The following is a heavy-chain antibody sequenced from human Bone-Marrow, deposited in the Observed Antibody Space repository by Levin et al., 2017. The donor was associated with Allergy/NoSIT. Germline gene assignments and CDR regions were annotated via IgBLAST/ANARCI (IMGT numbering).Heavy chain of an antibody. CDR3: AKFAQMGYYFDY. CDR2: ISWNSGSI. CDR1: GFTFDDYA. D-gene: IGHD2-8*01. J-gene: IGHJ4*02. V-gene: IGHV3-9*01. Sequence: PGGSLRLSCAASGFTFDDYAMHWVRQAPGKGLEWVSGISWNSGSIGYADSVKGRFTISRDNAKNSLYLQMNSLRAEDTALYYCAKFAQMGYYFDYWGQGTLVTVSS.